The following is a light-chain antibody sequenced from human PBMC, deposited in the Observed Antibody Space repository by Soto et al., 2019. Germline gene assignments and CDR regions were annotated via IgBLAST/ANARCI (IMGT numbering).Light chain of an antibody. Sequence: QSVLTQPPSASGTPGQRVTISCSGSSSNIGGNTVNWYQQLPGTAPKLLIYSNDQRPSGVPDRFSGSKSGTSASLAISRLQSEDEADYYCAAWDDSPNGYVFGTGTKVTVL. CDR2: SND. J-gene: IGLJ1*01. CDR3: AAWDDSPNGYV. V-gene: IGLV1-44*01. CDR1: SSNIGGNT.